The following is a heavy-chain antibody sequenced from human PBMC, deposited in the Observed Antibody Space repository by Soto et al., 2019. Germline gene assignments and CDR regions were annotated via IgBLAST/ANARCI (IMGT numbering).Heavy chain of an antibody. CDR1: GYSISSGYY. J-gene: IGHJ3*02. CDR2: IYHSGST. CDR3: ARDRDDYYDSSGYYAGHAFDI. V-gene: IGHV4-38-2*02. D-gene: IGHD3-22*01. Sequence: SETLSLTCAASGYSISSGYYWGWIRRPPGKGLEWIGSIYHSGSTYYNPSLKSRVTISVDTSKNQFSLKLSSVTAADTAVYYCARDRDDYYDSSGYYAGHAFDIWGQGTMVTVSS.